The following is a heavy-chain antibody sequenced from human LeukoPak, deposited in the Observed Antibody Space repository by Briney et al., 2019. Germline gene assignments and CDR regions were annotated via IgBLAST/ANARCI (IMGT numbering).Heavy chain of an antibody. D-gene: IGHD1-1*01. J-gene: IGHJ4*02. V-gene: IGHV4-39*01. CDR1: GGSISSGSYY. CDR3: ARHRYGERYYFDY. CDR2: MFYSGTT. Sequence: PSETLSLTCTVSGGSISSGSYYWGWVRQPPGKGLEWIGSMFYSGTTNHNPSLKSRVSISVDTSKNQFSLRLTSVTAADTAVYSCARHRYGERYYFDYWGQGTLVTVSS.